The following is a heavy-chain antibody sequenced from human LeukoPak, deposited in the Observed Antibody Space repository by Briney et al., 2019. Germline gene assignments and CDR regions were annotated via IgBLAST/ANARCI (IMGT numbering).Heavy chain of an antibody. J-gene: IGHJ3*02. CDR1: GFTFSSYE. CDR3: ARGERAAAGTSAFDI. Sequence: GGSLRLSCAASGFTFSSYEMNWVRQAPGKGLEWVSYISSSGSTIYYADSVKGRFTISRDNAKNSLYLQMNSLRAEDTAVYYCARGERAAAGTSAFDIWGQGTMVTVSS. CDR2: ISSSGSTI. V-gene: IGHV3-48*03. D-gene: IGHD6-13*01.